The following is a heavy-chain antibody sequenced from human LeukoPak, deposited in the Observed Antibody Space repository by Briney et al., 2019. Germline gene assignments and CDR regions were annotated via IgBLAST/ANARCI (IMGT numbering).Heavy chain of an antibody. CDR1: GFTVSSNY. J-gene: IGHJ4*02. CDR3: ARAGYSYGRPFDY. Sequence: PGGSLRLSCAAFGFTVSSNYMSWVRQAPGKGLEWVSVIYSGGSTYYADSVKGRFTISRDNSKNTLYLQMNSLRAEDTAVYYCARAGYSYGRPFDYWGQGTLVTVSS. V-gene: IGHV3-66*01. CDR2: IYSGGST. D-gene: IGHD5-18*01.